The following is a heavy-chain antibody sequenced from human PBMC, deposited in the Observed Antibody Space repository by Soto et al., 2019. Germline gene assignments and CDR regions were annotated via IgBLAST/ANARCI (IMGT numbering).Heavy chain of an antibody. Sequence: SVKVSCKASGGTFSSYAISWVRQAPGQGLEWMGGIIPIFGTANYAQKFQGRVTITADKSTSTAYMELSSLRSEDTAVYYCAREGITFGGVIVTYYFDYWGKGTMVTESS. CDR1: GGTFSSYA. CDR2: IIPIFGTA. J-gene: IGHJ4*02. CDR3: AREGITFGGVIVTYYFDY. V-gene: IGHV1-69*06. D-gene: IGHD3-16*02.